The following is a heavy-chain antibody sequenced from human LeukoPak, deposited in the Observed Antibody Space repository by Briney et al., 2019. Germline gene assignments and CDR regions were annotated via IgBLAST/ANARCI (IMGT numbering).Heavy chain of an antibody. CDR3: AKGYYDSSGYYGLTPSIDY. V-gene: IGHV3-23*01. J-gene: IGHJ4*02. CDR1: GFTFSSYA. D-gene: IGHD3-22*01. CDR2: ISGSGGST. Sequence: GGSLRLSCAASGFTFSSYAMSWVRQAPGKGLEWVSAISGSGGSTYYADSVKGRFTISRDNSKNTLYLQMNSLRAEDTVVYYCAKGYYDSSGYYGLTPSIDYWGQGTLVTVSS.